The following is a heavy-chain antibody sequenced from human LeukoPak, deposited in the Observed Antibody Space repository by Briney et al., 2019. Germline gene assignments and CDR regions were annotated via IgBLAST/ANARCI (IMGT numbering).Heavy chain of an antibody. J-gene: IGHJ4*02. CDR2: INPNSGGT. V-gene: IGHV1-2*06. D-gene: IGHD3-22*01. CDR1: GGTFSSYA. Sequence: ASVKVSCKASGGTFSSYAISRVRQAPGQGLEWMGRINPNSGGTNYAQKFQGRVTMTRDTSISTAYMGLSRLRSDDTAVYYCARVRQRGYYDSSGYYSFDYWGQGTLVTVSS. CDR3: ARVRQRGYYDSSGYYSFDY.